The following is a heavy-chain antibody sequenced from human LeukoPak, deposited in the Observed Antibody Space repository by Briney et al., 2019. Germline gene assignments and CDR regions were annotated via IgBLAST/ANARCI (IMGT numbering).Heavy chain of an antibody. V-gene: IGHV4-39*07. D-gene: IGHD3-22*01. J-gene: IGHJ4*02. CDR1: GGSISSSSYY. CDR3: AREFLPDSSGYYYLPFDY. CDR2: IYYSGST. Sequence: SETLSLTCTVSGGSISSSSYYWGWIRQPPGKGLEWIGSIYYSGSTYYNPSLKSRVTISVDTSKNQFSLKLSSVTAADTAVYYCAREFLPDSSGYYYLPFDYWGQGTLVTVSS.